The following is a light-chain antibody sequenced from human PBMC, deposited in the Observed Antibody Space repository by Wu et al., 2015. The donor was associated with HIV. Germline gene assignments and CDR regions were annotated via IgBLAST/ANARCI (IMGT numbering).Light chain of an antibody. V-gene: IGKV3D-15*03. CDR2: DVS. J-gene: IGKJ1*01. CDR1: EDIGRS. Sequence: TQSPAILSVSPGYRGTISCRASEDIGRSLAWYQQKPGQAPRLLIHDVSIRASGIPARFRGSGSGKHFALTITDFQSDDSATYFCQQSHHWPPWTFGQGT. CDR3: QQSHHWPPWT.